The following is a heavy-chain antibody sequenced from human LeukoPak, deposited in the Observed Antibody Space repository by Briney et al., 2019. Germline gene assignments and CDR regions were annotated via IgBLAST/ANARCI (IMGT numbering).Heavy chain of an antibody. CDR2: IRAYNGNT. J-gene: IGHJ4*02. V-gene: IGHV1-18*01. CDR1: GYTFTSYG. Sequence: ASVKVSCKASGYTFTSYGIRWVRQAPGQGLEWMGWIRAYNGNTNYAQKLQGRVTMTTDTSTSTAYMELRSLRSDDTAVYYCARDRPDYNILTGYPYYFDYWGQGTLVTVSS. D-gene: IGHD3-9*01. CDR3: ARDRPDYNILTGYPYYFDY.